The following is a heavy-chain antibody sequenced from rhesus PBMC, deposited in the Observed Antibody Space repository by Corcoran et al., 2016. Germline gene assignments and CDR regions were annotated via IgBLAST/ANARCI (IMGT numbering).Heavy chain of an antibody. CDR1: GGSISSNY. CDR2: ISGGGCTH. J-gene: IGHJ5-1*01. D-gene: IGHD6-25*01. CDR3: ASVLYSGRWKLEVRFDV. Sequence: QLQLQESGPGLVKPSETLPLTCAVSGGSISSNYWSWIRQPPGKGLEWIARISGGGCTHDSTPSLKSLVTISTDASNNQFSLKRCVVTAADTAVYYCASVLYSGRWKLEVRFDVWGPGVLVTVSS. V-gene: IGHV4-173*01.